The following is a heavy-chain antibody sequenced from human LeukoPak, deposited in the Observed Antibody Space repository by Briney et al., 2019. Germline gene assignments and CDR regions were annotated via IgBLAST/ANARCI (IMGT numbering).Heavy chain of an antibody. CDR2: INRDGSST. J-gene: IGHJ4*02. V-gene: IGHV3-74*01. D-gene: IGHD5-18*01. CDR1: GIIFSNYW. CDR3: GRGGGYSYGSFDY. Sequence: PGGSLRLSCAASGIIFSNYWMHWVRQAPGKGLVWVSRINRDGSSTSYADSVKGRFTISRDNAKNTLYLQMNSLRAEDTAVYYRGRGGGYSYGSFDYWAQGTLVSVSS.